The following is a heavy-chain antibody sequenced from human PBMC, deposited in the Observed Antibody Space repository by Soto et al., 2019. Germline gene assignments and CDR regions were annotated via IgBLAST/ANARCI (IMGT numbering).Heavy chain of an antibody. CDR2: IDWDDDK. CDR1: GFSLSTSGMC. CDR3: ARILGQDTAMVTGTFDP. D-gene: IGHD5-18*01. J-gene: IGHJ5*02. V-gene: IGHV2-70*11. Sequence: SGPTVVNPTQTLTLTCTFSGFSLSTSGMCVSWIRQPPGKALERLTRIDWDDDKSYSTSLKTSHTISKDTSKNQVVLTMTNMDPVDTATYYCARILGQDTAMVTGTFDPWGQRTLVTVSS.